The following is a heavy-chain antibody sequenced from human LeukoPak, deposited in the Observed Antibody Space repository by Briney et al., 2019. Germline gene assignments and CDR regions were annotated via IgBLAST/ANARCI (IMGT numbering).Heavy chain of an antibody. CDR1: GYTFTSYG. D-gene: IGHD1-7*01. J-gene: IGHJ4*02. V-gene: IGHV1-18*01. CDR2: ISAYNGNT. CDR3: ARLTGTDGY. Sequence: ASVKVSCKASGYTFTSYGISWVRQAPGQGLEWMGWISAYNGNTNYAQKFQGRVTITTDESTSTAYMELSSLRSEDTAVYYCARLTGTDGYWGQGTLVTVSS.